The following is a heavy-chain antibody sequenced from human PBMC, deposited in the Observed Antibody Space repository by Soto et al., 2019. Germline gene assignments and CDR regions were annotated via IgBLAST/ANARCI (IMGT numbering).Heavy chain of an antibody. Sequence: GGSLRLSCAASGFTFSSYSMTWVRQAPGKGLEWVSYISSSGSYIHYADSVKGRFTISRDSAKNSLYLQMNSLRSEDTPVYYCARESRSYSSGTPSRMDVWGQGTTVTVSS. J-gene: IGHJ6*02. CDR3: ARESRSYSSGTPSRMDV. CDR1: GFTFSSYS. CDR2: ISSSGSYI. D-gene: IGHD6-19*01. V-gene: IGHV3-21*01.